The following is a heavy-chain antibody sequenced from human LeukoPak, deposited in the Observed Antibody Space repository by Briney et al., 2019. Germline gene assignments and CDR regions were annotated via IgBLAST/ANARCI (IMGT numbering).Heavy chain of an antibody. D-gene: IGHD5-12*01. CDR2: IKEDGSEK. Sequence: GSLRLSCAASGFTFSSYWMRWVRQAPGKGLEWVANIKEDGSEKYYLDSVKGRFTVSRDNAWNSLYLQMNSLRVEDTAVYYCARDRGYDSADHWGQGTLVTVSS. CDR1: GFTFSSYW. V-gene: IGHV3-7*01. CDR3: ARDRGYDSADH. J-gene: IGHJ4*02.